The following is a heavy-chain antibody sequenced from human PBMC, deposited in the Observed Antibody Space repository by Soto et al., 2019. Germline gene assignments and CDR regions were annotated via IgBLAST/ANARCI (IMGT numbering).Heavy chain of an antibody. V-gene: IGHV4-59*01. D-gene: IGHD2-15*01. CDR3: ARVNPIYCSGGSCYGMDV. Sequence: SETLSLTCTVSGGSISSYYWSWIRQPPGKGLEWIGYIYYSGSTNYSPSLKSRVTISVDTSKNQFSLKLSSVTAADTAVYYCARVNPIYCSGGSCYGMDVWGQGTTVTVSS. CDR2: IYYSGST. CDR1: GGSISSYY. J-gene: IGHJ6*02.